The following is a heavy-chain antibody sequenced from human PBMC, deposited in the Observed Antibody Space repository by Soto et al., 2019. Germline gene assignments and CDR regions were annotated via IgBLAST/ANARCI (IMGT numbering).Heavy chain of an antibody. V-gene: IGHV3-30-3*01. D-gene: IGHD6-6*01. CDR1: GFTFSSYA. Sequence: GGSLRLSCAASGFTFSSYAMHWVRQAPGKGLEWVAVISYDGSNKYYADSVKGRFTISRDNSKNTLYLQMNSLRAEDTAVYYCARDLLPFYSSSLGGGVYWGQGTLVTVSS. CDR2: ISYDGSNK. CDR3: ARDLLPFYSSSLGGGVY. J-gene: IGHJ4*02.